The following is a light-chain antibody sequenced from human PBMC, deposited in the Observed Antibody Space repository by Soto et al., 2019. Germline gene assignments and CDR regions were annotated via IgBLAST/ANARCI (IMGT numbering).Light chain of an antibody. J-gene: IGKJ1*01. CDR1: QSVSSTY. CDR3: QQYGSSSWT. CDR2: AAS. V-gene: IGKV3-20*01. Sequence: EIVLTQSPGTLSSSPGERATISCRASQSVSSTYLAWYQQKPGQAPRLLISAASNRATGIPDRFSGSGSGTDFALPISRLEPEDFAVYYCQQYGSSSWTFGQGTRVEI.